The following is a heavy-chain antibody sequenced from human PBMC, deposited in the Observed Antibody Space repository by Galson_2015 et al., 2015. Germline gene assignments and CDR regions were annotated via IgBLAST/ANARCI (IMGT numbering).Heavy chain of an antibody. CDR2: MWYDGFEE. CDR1: GFVITTYN. V-gene: IGHV3-33*01. D-gene: IGHD3-22*01. CDR3: AREKVVISATQEKYFDY. J-gene: IGHJ4*02. Sequence: SLRLSCAASGFVITTYNMHWVRQAPGKGLEWVAVMWYDGFEEHYADSVKGRFTISRDTSKNTVNLELNSLRAEDTAIYFCAREKVVISATQEKYFDYWGQGTQVTVSS.